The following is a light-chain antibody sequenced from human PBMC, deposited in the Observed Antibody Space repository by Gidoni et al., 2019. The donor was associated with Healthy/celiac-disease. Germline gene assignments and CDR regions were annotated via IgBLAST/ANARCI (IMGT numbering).Light chain of an antibody. CDR2: WSS. Sequence: DIVMTQSPDYLAVSLGERPAINCKSSQSVLYSSNNKTYLAWYQQKPGQPPKLLIYWSSTRESGVPDRVSGSGSGTDFTLTICSLQAEDLAVYYCQQYYSTPQTFSQGTKVEIK. V-gene: IGKV4-1*01. J-gene: IGKJ1*01. CDR3: QQYYSTPQT. CDR1: QSVLYSSNNKTY.